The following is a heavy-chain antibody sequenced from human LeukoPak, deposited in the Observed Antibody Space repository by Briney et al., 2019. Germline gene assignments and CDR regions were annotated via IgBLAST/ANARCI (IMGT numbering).Heavy chain of an antibody. J-gene: IGHJ4*02. Sequence: VKPSETLSLTCTVSGGSITSYYWSWIRQPPGKGLEWIGYIYSSGSTTHNPSLKSRVTISVDTSKNQFSLKLTSVTAADTAVYYCARRAVAENYFDYWGQGTLVTDSS. V-gene: IGHV4-59*08. CDR3: ARRAVAENYFDY. CDR2: IYSSGST. D-gene: IGHD6-19*01. CDR1: GGSITSYY.